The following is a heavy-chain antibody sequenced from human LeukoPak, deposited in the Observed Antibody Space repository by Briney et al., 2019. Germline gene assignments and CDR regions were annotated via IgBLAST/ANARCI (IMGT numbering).Heavy chain of an antibody. J-gene: IGHJ4*02. CDR3: ARDRIAPAGSIIDY. V-gene: IGHV1-2*02. Sequence: GASVKVSCKASGYTFTGHYVHWVRQAPGQGLEWMGWIDPSSGGTNSAQKFQGRVTMVRDTSITTVYMELSSLTSDDTAIYFCARDRIAPAGSIIDYWGQGTLVTVSS. D-gene: IGHD6-13*01. CDR1: GYTFTGHY. CDR2: IDPSSGGT.